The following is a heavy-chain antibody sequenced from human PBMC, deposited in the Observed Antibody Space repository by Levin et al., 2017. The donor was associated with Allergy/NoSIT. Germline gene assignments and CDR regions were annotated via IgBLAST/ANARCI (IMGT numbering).Heavy chain of an antibody. Sequence: GGSLRLSCKASGYTFTGYYMHWVRQAPGQGLEWMGWINPNSGGTNYAQKFQGRVTMTRDTSISTAYMELSRLRSDDTAVYYCAREDYDSSPGAFDIWGQGTMVTVSS. V-gene: IGHV1-2*02. J-gene: IGHJ3*02. CDR2: INPNSGGT. CDR3: AREDYDSSPGAFDI. CDR1: GYTFTGYY. D-gene: IGHD3-22*01.